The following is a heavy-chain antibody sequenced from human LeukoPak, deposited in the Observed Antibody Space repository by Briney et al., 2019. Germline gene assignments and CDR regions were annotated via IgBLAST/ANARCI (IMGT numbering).Heavy chain of an antibody. CDR1: GGTFTSYA. Sequence: GASVKVSCKASGGTFTSYAISWVRQAPGQGLEWMGGIIPIFGTANYAQKFQGRVTMTRNTSISTAYMELSSLRSEDTAVYYCARTSRLVKSLDYWGQGTLVTVSS. CDR3: ARTSRLVKSLDY. D-gene: IGHD3-9*01. J-gene: IGHJ4*02. V-gene: IGHV1-69*05. CDR2: IIPIFGTA.